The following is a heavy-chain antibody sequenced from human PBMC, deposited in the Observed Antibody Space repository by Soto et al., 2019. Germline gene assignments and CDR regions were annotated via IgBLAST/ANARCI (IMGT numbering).Heavy chain of an antibody. CDR2: IYYSGST. CDR3: ARGLSLTLFDN. V-gene: IGHV4-31*03. Sequence: QVQLQESGPGLVKPSQTLSLTCTVSGGSISTGGYYWTWIRQHPGKGLEWIGYIYYSGSTYYNPSLKSRVTISVDPSKNQFSLKLSSVTAADTAVYYCARGLSLTLFDNWGQGTLVTVSS. J-gene: IGHJ4*02. CDR1: GGSISTGGYY. D-gene: IGHD3-16*02.